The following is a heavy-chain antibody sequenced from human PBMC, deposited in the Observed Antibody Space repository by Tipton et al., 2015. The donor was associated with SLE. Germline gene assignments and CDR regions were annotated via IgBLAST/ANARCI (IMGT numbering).Heavy chain of an antibody. D-gene: IGHD4-17*01. CDR1: GFTFSSYA. Sequence: SLRLSCAASGFTFSSYAMSWVRQAPGKGLEWVSVIYSGGSTYYADSVKGRFTISRDNSKNTLYLQMNSLRAEDTAVYYCARGGNYGVEYYYGMDVWGQGTTVTVSS. CDR3: ARGGNYGVEYYYGMDV. J-gene: IGHJ6*02. CDR2: IYSGGST. V-gene: IGHV3-53*05.